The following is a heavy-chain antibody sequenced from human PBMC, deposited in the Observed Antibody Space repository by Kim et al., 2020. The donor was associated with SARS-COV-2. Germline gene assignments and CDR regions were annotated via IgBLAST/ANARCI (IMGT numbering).Heavy chain of an antibody. V-gene: IGHV3-48*04. Sequence: GGSLRLSCAASGFTFSSYSMNWVRQAPGKGLEWVSYISSSSSTIYYADSVKGRFTISRDNAKNSLYLQMNSLRAEDTAVYYCARDIVVVVAATGWFDPWGQGTLVTVSS. CDR1: GFTFSSYS. CDR3: ARDIVVVVAATGWFDP. D-gene: IGHD2-15*01. CDR2: ISSSSSTI. J-gene: IGHJ5*02.